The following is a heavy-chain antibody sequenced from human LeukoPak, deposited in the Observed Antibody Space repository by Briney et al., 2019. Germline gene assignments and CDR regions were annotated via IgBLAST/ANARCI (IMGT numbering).Heavy chain of an antibody. J-gene: IGHJ5*02. V-gene: IGHV3-49*04. CDR2: IRSKAYGGTT. CDR3: TRDSRGGSYGFDP. CDR1: GFTLGDYA. D-gene: IGHD1-26*01. Sequence: GGSLRLSCTDSGFTLGDYALRWVRQAPGKGRERGGFIRSKAYGGTTEYAASVKGRFTISRDDSKSIAYLQMNSLKTEDTAVYYCTRDSRGGSYGFDPWGQGTLVTVSS.